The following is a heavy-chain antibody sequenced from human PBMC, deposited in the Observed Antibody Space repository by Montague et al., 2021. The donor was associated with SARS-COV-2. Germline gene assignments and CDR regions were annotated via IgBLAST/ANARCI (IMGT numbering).Heavy chain of an antibody. CDR2: ISHSGIT. V-gene: IGHV4-59*13. D-gene: IGHD1-20*01. CDR3: ARTEYNWNDWFDP. Sequence: SETLSLTCSVSGGSISSYYWSWIRQSPGKGLEWIGYISHSGITDYNPSLKSRVTIPVDMSKNQFSLQLNSVTAADSAVYYCARTEYNWNDWFDPWGQGTLVTVSS. J-gene: IGHJ5*02. CDR1: GGSISSYY.